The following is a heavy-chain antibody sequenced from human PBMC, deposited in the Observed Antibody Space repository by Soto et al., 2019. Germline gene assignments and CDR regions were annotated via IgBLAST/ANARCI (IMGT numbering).Heavy chain of an antibody. CDR2: IRSKANSYST. V-gene: IGHV3-73*02. CDR3: SRRGEGRSAWGHAMDV. J-gene: IGHJ6*02. CDR1: GFTFSDSA. Sequence: EVQLVESGGGLVQTGGSLKLSCAASGFTFSDSAMHWVRQASGKGLEWVGLIRSKANSYSTTYAASLRGRFTISRDDTKNTAYLQVNSLITEATAGYYCSRRGEGRSAWGHAMDVWGQVTTVTVSS. D-gene: IGHD6-19*01.